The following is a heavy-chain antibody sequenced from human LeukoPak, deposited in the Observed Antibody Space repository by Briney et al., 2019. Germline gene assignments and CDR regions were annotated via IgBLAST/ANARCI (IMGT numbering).Heavy chain of an antibody. V-gene: IGHV3-23*01. CDR1: GFDFSSYA. CDR3: ANDYRSGSFHDF. D-gene: IGHD3-10*01. J-gene: IGHJ4*02. CDR2: ISRRDDYT. Sequence: PGGSLRLSCAASGFDFSSYAMSWVRQPRGRGLEWVSVISRRDDYTYYADSVKGRFTISRDNSKNTLYLQMNSLRAEDTAVYYCANDYRSGSFHDFWGQGTLVTVSS.